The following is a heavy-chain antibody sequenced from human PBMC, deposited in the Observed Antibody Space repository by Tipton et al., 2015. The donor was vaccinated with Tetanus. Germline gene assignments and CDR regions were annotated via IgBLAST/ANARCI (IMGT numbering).Heavy chain of an antibody. V-gene: IGHV4-34*01. CDR2: INHSGST. J-gene: IGHJ5*02. CDR3: ARSRIAAAGRGWFDP. CDR1: GGSFSGYY. Sequence: LRLSCAVYGGSFSGYYWSWIRQPPGKGLEWIGEINHSGSTNYNPSLKSRVTISVDTSKNQFSLKLSSVTAADTAVYYCARSRIAAAGRGWFDPWGQGTLVTVSS. D-gene: IGHD6-13*01.